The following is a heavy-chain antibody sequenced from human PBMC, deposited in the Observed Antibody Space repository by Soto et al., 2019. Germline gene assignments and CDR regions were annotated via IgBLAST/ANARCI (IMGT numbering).Heavy chain of an antibody. CDR1: GFTFSSYG. Sequence: GGSLRLSCAASGFTFSSYGMHWVRQAPGKGLEWVAVISYDGSNKYYADSVKGRFTISRDNSKNTLYLQMNSLRAEDTAVYYCAKAPHSSGWYFDYWGQGTLVTVSS. D-gene: IGHD6-19*01. CDR3: AKAPHSSGWYFDY. J-gene: IGHJ4*02. CDR2: ISYDGSNK. V-gene: IGHV3-30*18.